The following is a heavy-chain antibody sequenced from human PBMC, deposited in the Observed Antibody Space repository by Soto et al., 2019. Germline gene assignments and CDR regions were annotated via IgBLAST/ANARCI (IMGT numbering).Heavy chain of an antibody. V-gene: IGHV1-69*02. Sequence: QVQLVQSGAEVKKPGSSVKVSCKASGGTFSSYTISWVRQAPGQGLEWMGRIIPILGIANYAQKFQGRVTITADKSTSTAYMELSSLRSEDTAVYYCARSYYYGSGSYSDYYYYGMDVWGQGTTVTVSS. CDR1: GGTFSSYT. CDR2: IIPILGIA. J-gene: IGHJ6*02. D-gene: IGHD3-10*01. CDR3: ARSYYYGSGSYSDYYYYGMDV.